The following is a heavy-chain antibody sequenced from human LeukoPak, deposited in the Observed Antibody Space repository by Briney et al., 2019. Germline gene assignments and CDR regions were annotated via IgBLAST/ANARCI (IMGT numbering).Heavy chain of an antibody. D-gene: IGHD4-17*01. CDR2: FDPEDGET. J-gene: IGHJ6*02. CDR1: GYTLTELS. V-gene: IGHV1-24*01. CDR3: ATGSTVTMFPRQPQYYYYYGMDV. Sequence: ASVKVSCKVSGYTLTELSMHWVRQAPGKGLEWMGGFDPEDGETIYAQKFQGRVTMTEDTSTDTAYMELSSLRSEDTAVYYCATGSTVTMFPRQPQYYYYYGMDVWGQGTTVTVSS.